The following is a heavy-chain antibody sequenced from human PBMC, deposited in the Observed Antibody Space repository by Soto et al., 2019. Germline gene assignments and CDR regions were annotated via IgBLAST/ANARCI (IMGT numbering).Heavy chain of an antibody. CDR2: INSDGSST. CDR1: GFTFSSYW. D-gene: IGHD2-15*01. Sequence: EVQLVESGGGVVQPGGSVRLSCAASGFTFSSYWMHWVRQAPGKGLVWVSRINSDGSSTSYADSVKGRFTISRDNAKNTLYLQMNSLRAEDTAVYYCVRTSLVVAAATREDYWGQGTLVTVSS. V-gene: IGHV3-74*01. J-gene: IGHJ4*02. CDR3: VRTSLVVAAATREDY.